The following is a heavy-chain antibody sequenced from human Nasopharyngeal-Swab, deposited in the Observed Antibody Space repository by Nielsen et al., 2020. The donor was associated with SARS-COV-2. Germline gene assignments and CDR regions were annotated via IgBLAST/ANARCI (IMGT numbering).Heavy chain of an antibody. V-gene: IGHV1-3*01. Sequence: ASVKVSCKASGYTFTSHALHWGRQAPGQRLEWMGWINAGNGNANYSQKFQDRVTITRDTSASTAYMELTSLRSEDTAVYYCARAALYCSGSNCSSNYYYYMDVWGKGATVTVSS. CDR3: ARAALYCSGSNCSSNYYYYMDV. CDR1: GYTFTSHA. D-gene: IGHD2-15*01. J-gene: IGHJ6*03. CDR2: INAGNGNA.